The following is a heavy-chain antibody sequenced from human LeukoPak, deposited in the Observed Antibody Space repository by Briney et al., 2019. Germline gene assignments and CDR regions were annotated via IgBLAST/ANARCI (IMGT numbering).Heavy chain of an antibody. CDR3: AREGGPYRPLDY. J-gene: IGHJ4*02. CDR2: IYIGGTT. CDR1: GASTSSHY. V-gene: IGHV4-4*07. Sequence: MTSETLSLTCTVSGASTSSHYWSWMRQPPGKGLKWIGNIYIGGTTNYNPSLNSRVTMSLDMSENHISLQLTSVTAADTAVYYCAREGGPYRPLDYSGQGTLVTVSS.